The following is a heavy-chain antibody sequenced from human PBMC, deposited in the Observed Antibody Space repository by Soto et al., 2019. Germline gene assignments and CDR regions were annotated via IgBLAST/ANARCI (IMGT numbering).Heavy chain of an antibody. V-gene: IGHV1-69*13. J-gene: IGHJ4*02. Sequence: ASVKVSCKASGGTFSSYAISWVRQAPGQGLEWMGGIIPIFGTANYAQKFQGRVTITADESTSTAYMELSSLRSEDTAVYYCARGEGDSSGYYPFDYWGQGTLVTVSS. CDR2: IIPIFGTA. CDR1: GGTFSSYA. D-gene: IGHD3-22*01. CDR3: ARGEGDSSGYYPFDY.